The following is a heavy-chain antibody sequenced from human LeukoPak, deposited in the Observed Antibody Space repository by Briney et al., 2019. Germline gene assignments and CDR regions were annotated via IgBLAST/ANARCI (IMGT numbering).Heavy chain of an antibody. D-gene: IGHD1-1*01. CDR3: AREVESDPYYFDY. V-gene: IGHV4-39*07. Sequence: SETLSLTCTVSGGSISSSSYYWGWIRQPPGKGLEWIGSIYYSGSTYYNPSLKSRVTISVDTSKNQFSLKLSSVTAADTAVYYCAREVESDPYYFDYWGQGTLVTVSS. J-gene: IGHJ4*02. CDR1: GGSISSSSYY. CDR2: IYYSGST.